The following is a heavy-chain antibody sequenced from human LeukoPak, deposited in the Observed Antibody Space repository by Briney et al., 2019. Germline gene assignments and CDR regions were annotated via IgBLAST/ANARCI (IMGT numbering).Heavy chain of an antibody. CDR3: ARGSLHGYNGPDY. D-gene: IGHD5-24*01. Sequence: GGSLRLSCAASGFTFDDYGMSWVRQVPGKGLEWVSGINWNGGSTGYADSVKGRFTISRDNAKNSLCLQMNSLRAEDTAVYYCARGSLHGYNGPDYWGQGTLVTVSS. CDR2: INWNGGST. V-gene: IGHV3-20*04. J-gene: IGHJ4*02. CDR1: GFTFDDYG.